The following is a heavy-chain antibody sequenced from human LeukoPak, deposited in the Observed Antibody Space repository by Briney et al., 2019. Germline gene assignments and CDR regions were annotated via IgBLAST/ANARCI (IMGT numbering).Heavy chain of an antibody. CDR1: GFTLSDYY. CDR2: ISSSSNNI. V-gene: IGHV3-11*01. Sequence: PGGSLRLSCAASGFTLSDYYMTWIRQAPGKGLEWVSYISSSSNNIHYANSVRGRFTISRDNAKNSVYLQMNSLRAEDTAIYYCARAAGWFDPWGQGTLVTVSS. CDR3: ARAAGWFDP. J-gene: IGHJ5*02.